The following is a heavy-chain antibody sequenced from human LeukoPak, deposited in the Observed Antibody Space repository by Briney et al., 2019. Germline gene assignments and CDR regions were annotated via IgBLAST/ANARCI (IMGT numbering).Heavy chain of an antibody. V-gene: IGHV4-59*01. Sequence: SETLSLTCTVSGGSISTYYWSWIRQPPGKGLEWIGFIYHSGITNYNPSLKSQVTISVDTSKNQFSLNLSSVTAADTAVYYCARDERSDTSGWHLGYWGQGTLVTVSS. CDR3: ARDERSDTSGWHLGY. CDR2: IYHSGIT. J-gene: IGHJ4*02. D-gene: IGHD6-19*01. CDR1: GGSISTYY.